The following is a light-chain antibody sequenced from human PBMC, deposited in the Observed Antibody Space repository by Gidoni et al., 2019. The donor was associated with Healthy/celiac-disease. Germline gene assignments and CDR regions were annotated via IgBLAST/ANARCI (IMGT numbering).Light chain of an antibody. CDR2: SNN. CDR1: SSNIGSNT. Sequence: QSVLTQPPSSSGTPGKRVTLSCSGSSSNIGSNTVNWYQQLPGTAPKLLIYSNNQRPSGVPDRFYGSKSGTSASLAISGLQSEDEADYYCAAWDDSSLLVFGGGTKLTVL. CDR3: AAWDDSSLLV. V-gene: IGLV1-44*01. J-gene: IGLJ3*02.